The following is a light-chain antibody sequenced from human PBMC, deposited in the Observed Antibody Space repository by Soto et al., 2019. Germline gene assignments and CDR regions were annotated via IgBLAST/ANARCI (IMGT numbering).Light chain of an antibody. CDR1: NNISDR. Sequence: EIVMTQSPDTLSVSPGERVTLSCRASNNISDRLAWYQQKPGRAPRLLIYGASTRATGVPDRFSGSGSGTEFTLTISSLQSEDIAVYFCQQYYNWPPITFGQGTKVDIK. V-gene: IGKV3-15*01. J-gene: IGKJ1*01. CDR3: QQYYNWPPIT. CDR2: GAS.